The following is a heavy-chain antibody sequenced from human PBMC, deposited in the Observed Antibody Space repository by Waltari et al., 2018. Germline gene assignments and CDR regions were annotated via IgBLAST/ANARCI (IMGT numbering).Heavy chain of an antibody. CDR1: GFTFRNFW. Sequence: EVQLMESGGGLVQPGESLRLSCAASGFTFRNFWMHWVRQLPGKGLVLVSISNGDVYNTNSAGAVKGRFIISRDNAKNTLYLQMNSLRAEDTAVYFCVHRAYYDTSGNQNFDYWGQGTLVTVSS. CDR2: SNGDVYNT. J-gene: IGHJ4*02. D-gene: IGHD3-22*01. V-gene: IGHV3-74*01. CDR3: VHRAYYDTSGNQNFDY.